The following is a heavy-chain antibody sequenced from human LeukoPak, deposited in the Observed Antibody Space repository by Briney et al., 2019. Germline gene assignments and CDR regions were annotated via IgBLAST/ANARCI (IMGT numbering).Heavy chain of an antibody. CDR3: AKTPRSPGWFDP. CDR1: GFTFSSYA. Sequence: GGSLRLSCAASGFTFSSYAMSWVRQAPGKGLEWVSAISGSGGSTYYGDSVKGRFTISRDNSKNTLYLQMNSLRAEDTAVYYCAKTPRSPGWFDPWGQGTLVTVSS. CDR2: ISGSGGST. V-gene: IGHV3-23*01. D-gene: IGHD2-15*01. J-gene: IGHJ5*02.